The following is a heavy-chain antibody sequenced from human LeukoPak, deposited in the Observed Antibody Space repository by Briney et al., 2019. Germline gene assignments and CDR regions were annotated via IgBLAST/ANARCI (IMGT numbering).Heavy chain of an antibody. Sequence: GGSLRPSCAASGFTFSSYGMHWVRQAPGKGLEWVAVISYDGSNNYYADSVKGRFSISRDNSRNTLYLQMNGLRAEDTAVYYCAKGFTGMDFWGQGSLVTVSS. J-gene: IGHJ4*02. CDR1: GFTFSSYG. CDR2: ISYDGSNN. V-gene: IGHV3-30*18. D-gene: IGHD3-16*01. CDR3: AKGFTGMDF.